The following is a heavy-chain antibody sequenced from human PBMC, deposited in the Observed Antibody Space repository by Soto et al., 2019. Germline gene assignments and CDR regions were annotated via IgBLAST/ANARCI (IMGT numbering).Heavy chain of an antibody. V-gene: IGHV3-30-3*01. CDR2: ISYDGSNK. CDR3: ARDTDYFDY. CDR1: GFTFSSYA. J-gene: IGHJ4*02. Sequence: GSLRLSCAASGFTFSSYAMHWVRQAPGKGLEWVAVISYDGSNKYYADSVKGRFTISRDNSKNTLYLQMNSLRAEDTAVYYCARDTDYFDYWGQGTLVTVSS.